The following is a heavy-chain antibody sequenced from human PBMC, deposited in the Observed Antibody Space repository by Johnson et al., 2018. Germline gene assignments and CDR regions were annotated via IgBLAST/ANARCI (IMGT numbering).Heavy chain of an antibody. Sequence: VQLVQSGGGLVQPGGSLRLPCAASGFTFDDYAMHWVRQAPGKGLEWVSGISWNSGSIGYADSVKGRFTISRDNAKNSLYLQMNSLRAEDTALYYCAKANSSSYYYYYMDVWGKGTTVTVSS. CDR3: AKANSSSYYYYYMDV. CDR2: ISWNSGSI. J-gene: IGHJ6*03. V-gene: IGHV3-9*01. CDR1: GFTFDDYA. D-gene: IGHD6-13*01.